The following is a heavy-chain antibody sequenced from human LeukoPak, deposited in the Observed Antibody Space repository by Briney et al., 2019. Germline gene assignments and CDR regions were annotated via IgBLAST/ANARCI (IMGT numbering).Heavy chain of an antibody. CDR1: GFTFSYYG. CDR3: EGVAAAAIY. V-gene: IGHV3-30*02. J-gene: IGHJ4*02. Sequence: GGSLRLSCAASGFTFSYYGMHWVRQAPGKGLEWVAFIRYDGSNKYYADSVQGRFTISRDNSKNTMYLQMNSLRGEDTAVYYCEGVAAAAIYWGQGTLVTVSS. D-gene: IGHD6-25*01. CDR2: IRYDGSNK.